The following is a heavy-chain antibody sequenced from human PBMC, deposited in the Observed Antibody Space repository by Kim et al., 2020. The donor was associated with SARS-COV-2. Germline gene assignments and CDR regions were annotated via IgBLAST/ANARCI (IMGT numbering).Heavy chain of an antibody. V-gene: IGHV3-30*07. Sequence: GKGRFTSSRDNSKNTLYLEMNSLRAEDTAVYYCARERVGGWLDRHYFDYWGQGTLVTVSS. D-gene: IGHD6-19*01. J-gene: IGHJ4*02. CDR3: ARERVGGWLDRHYFDY.